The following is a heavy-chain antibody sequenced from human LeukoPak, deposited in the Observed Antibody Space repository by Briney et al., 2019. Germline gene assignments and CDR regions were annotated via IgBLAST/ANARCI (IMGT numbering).Heavy chain of an antibody. V-gene: IGHV1-2*02. D-gene: IGHD5-12*01. Sequence: GASVKVSCKASGYTFTGYYIHWVRQAPGQGLEWMGWINPNSGGTNYAQKFQGRVTMTRYTSISTAYMELSRLRSGDTAVYYCARSLRLSYWYFDLWGRGTLVTVSS. J-gene: IGHJ2*01. CDR1: GYTFTGYY. CDR3: ARSLRLSYWYFDL. CDR2: INPNSGGT.